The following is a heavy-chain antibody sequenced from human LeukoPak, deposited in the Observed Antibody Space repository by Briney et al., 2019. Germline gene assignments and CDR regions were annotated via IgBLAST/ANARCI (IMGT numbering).Heavy chain of an antibody. J-gene: IGHJ5*02. Sequence: SETLSLTCTVSGYSISSGYYWGWIRQPPGKGLEWIGSIYHSGSTYYNPSLKSRVTISVDTSKNQFSLKLSSVTAADTAVYYCARGYSGYDGSWFDPWGQGTLVTVSS. CDR2: IYHSGST. V-gene: IGHV4-38-2*02. CDR1: GYSISSGYY. CDR3: ARGYSGYDGSWFDP. D-gene: IGHD5-12*01.